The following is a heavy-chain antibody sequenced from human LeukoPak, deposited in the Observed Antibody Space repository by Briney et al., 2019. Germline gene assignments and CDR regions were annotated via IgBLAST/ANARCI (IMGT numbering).Heavy chain of an antibody. D-gene: IGHD5-24*01. CDR1: GLTVSNNY. Sequence: GGSLRLSCAVSGLTVSNNYMSWVRQAPGKGLEWVSVIYSGGSTYYADSVKGRFTISRDNSKNTLYLQMNSLRAEDTAVYYCARDFTDGYNFWYFDLWGRGTLVTVSS. J-gene: IGHJ2*01. CDR3: ARDFTDGYNFWYFDL. V-gene: IGHV3-53*01. CDR2: IYSGGST.